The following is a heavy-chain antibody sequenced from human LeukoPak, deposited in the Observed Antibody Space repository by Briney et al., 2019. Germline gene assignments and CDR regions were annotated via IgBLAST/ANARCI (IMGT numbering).Heavy chain of an antibody. CDR2: IKSDGSST. J-gene: IGHJ4*02. CDR3: ARGADTAMAN. V-gene: IGHV3-74*01. Sequence: GGSLRLSCAASGFTFSTYWMHWVRQAPGKGLVWVSRIKSDGSSTSYADSVKGRFTISRDNAKNTLYLQMNSLRADDTAVYYCARGADTAMANWGQGTLVTVSS. CDR1: GFTFSTYW. D-gene: IGHD5-18*01.